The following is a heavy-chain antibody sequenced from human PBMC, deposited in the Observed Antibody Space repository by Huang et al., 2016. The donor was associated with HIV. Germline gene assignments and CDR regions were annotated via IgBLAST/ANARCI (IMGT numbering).Heavy chain of an antibody. J-gene: IGHJ3*02. Sequence: QLHLVESGGGVVQPGGSLRLSCVASGFDFRSPDMHWVRWAPGKGLEWRTFMGYGGNNTHYGDSVTCLLTISRHNSKNTLYLQMNSLRPEDSAVYYCAKEEAGRFGAFDIWGQGTMVTVSS. V-gene: IGHV3-30*02. CDR1: GFDFRSPD. D-gene: IGHD3-10*01. CDR3: AKEEAGRFGAFDI. CDR2: MGYGGNNT.